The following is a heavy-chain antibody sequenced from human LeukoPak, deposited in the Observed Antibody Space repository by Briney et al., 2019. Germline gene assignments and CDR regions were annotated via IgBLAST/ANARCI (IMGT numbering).Heavy chain of an antibody. CDR1: GGSISSYY. J-gene: IGHJ4*02. V-gene: IGHV4-59*01. D-gene: IGHD6-19*01. CDR2: IYYSGNT. Sequence: PSETLSLTCTVSGGSISSYYWSWIRQPPGKGLEWIGYIYYSGNTNHNPSPKSRVTISIDTSKNQFSLKLSYVTAADTAVYYCARVGSGSFDYWGQGTLVTVSS. CDR3: ARVGSGSFDY.